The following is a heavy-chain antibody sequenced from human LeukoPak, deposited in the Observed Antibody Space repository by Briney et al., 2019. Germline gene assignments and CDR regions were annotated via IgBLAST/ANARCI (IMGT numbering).Heavy chain of an antibody. CDR2: INHSGGT. V-gene: IGHV4-34*01. CDR3: ARAGSSWSDNWFDP. J-gene: IGHJ5*02. D-gene: IGHD6-13*01. CDR1: GGSFSGYY. Sequence: SETLSLTCAVYGGSFSGYYWSWIRQPPGKGLEWIGEINHSGGTNYNPSLKSRVTISVDTSKNQFSLKLSSVTAADTAVYYCARAGSSWSDNWFDPWGQGTLVTVSS.